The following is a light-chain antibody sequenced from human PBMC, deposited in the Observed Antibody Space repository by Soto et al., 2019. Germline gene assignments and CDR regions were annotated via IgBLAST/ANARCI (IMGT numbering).Light chain of an antibody. CDR1: QSINTY. CDR3: QQRRILQVP. CDR2: DAS. J-gene: IGKJ5*01. Sequence: ESGVTQSAATLSLSPGEGTTLYCRASQSINTYLAWYQQKPGQAPRLLIYDASKRATGIPARFSGSGSGTNFTLTISSLEPEDFAVYYCQQRRILQVPFGQGTRLE. V-gene: IGKV3D-11*02.